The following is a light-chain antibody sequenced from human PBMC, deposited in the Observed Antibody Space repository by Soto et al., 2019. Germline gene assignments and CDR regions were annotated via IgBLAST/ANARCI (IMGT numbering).Light chain of an antibody. CDR2: KAS. J-gene: IGKJ1*01. CDR1: QTISSW. V-gene: IGKV1-5*03. CDR3: HHCTIYSPA. Sequence: DIQMTQSPSTLSGSVGDRVTITFRASQTISSWLAWYQQKPGKAPKLLIYKASTLKSGVPSRFSGSGSGTEFTLTISSLQPDEFACYRCHHCTIYSPAFRQGTKVDIK.